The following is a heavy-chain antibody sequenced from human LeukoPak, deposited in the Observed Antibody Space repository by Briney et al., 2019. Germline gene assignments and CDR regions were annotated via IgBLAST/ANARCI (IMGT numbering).Heavy chain of an antibody. CDR2: ISAYNGNT. CDR1: GYTFTSYG. J-gene: IGHJ4*02. V-gene: IGHV1-18*01. CDR3: ARDLMNYVWGSYRDY. D-gene: IGHD3-16*02. Sequence: AASVKVSCKASGYTFTSYGISWVRQAPGQGLEWMGWISAYNGNTNYAQKLQGRVTMTTDTSTSTAYMELGSLRSDDTAVYYCARDLMNYVWGSYRDYWGQGTLVTVSS.